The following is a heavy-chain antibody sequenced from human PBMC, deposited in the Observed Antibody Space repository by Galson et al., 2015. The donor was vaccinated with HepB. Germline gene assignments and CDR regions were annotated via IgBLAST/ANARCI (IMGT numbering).Heavy chain of an antibody. CDR1: GFTFSNAW. CDR3: TTPGAMVRGVITRTFDY. D-gene: IGHD3-10*01. V-gene: IGHV3-15*01. CDR2: IKSKTDGGTT. Sequence: SLRLSCAASGFTFSNAWMSWVRQAPGKGLEWVGRIKSKTDGGTTDYAAPVKGRFTISRDDSKNTLYLQMNSLKTEDTAVYYCTTPGAMVRGVITRTFDYWGQGTLVTVSS. J-gene: IGHJ4*02.